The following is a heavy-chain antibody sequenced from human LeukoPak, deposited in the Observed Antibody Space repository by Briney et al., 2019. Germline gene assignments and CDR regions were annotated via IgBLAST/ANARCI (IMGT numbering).Heavy chain of an antibody. V-gene: IGHV1-8*01. CDR3: ARGVSSGWYLMAPNWFDP. CDR2: MNPNSGNT. J-gene: IGHJ5*02. CDR1: GYTLTSYD. D-gene: IGHD6-19*01. Sequence: ASVKVSCKASGYTLTSYDINWVRQATGQGLEWMGWMNPNSGNTGYAQKFQGRVTMTRNTSISTAYMELSSLRSEDTAVYYCARGVSSGWYLMAPNWFDPWGQGTLVTVSS.